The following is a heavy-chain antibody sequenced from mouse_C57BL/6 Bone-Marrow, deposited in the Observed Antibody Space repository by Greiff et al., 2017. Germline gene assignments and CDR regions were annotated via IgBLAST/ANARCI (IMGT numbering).Heavy chain of an antibody. CDR1: GFNIKNTY. V-gene: IGHV14-3*01. J-gene: IGHJ3*01. Sequence: EVKVVESVAELVRPGASVKLSCTASGFNIKNTYMHWVKQRPEQGLEWIGRIDPANGNTKYAPKFQGKATITADTSSNTAYLQLSSLTSEDTAIYYCARPYYYGSSYPFAYWGQGTLVTVSA. D-gene: IGHD1-1*01. CDR2: IDPANGNT. CDR3: ARPYYYGSSYPFAY.